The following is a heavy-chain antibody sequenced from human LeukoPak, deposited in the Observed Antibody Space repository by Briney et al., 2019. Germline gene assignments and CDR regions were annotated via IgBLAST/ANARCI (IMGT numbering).Heavy chain of an antibody. CDR1: GYTFTSYD. CDR2: MNPNSGNT. CDR3: AGVGWVAVDPNKYFQH. J-gene: IGHJ1*01. D-gene: IGHD4-23*01. V-gene: IGHV1-8*01. Sequence: ASVKVSCKASGYTFTSYDINWVRQATGQGLEWMGWMNPNSGNTGYAQKFQGRVTMTRDTSISTAYMELSRLRSDDTAVYYCAGVGWVAVDPNKYFQHWGQGTLVTVSS.